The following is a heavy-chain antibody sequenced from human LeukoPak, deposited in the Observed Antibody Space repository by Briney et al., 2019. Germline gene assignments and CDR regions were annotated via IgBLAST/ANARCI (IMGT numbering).Heavy chain of an antibody. D-gene: IGHD2-2*01. Sequence: GASVKVSCKASGYTFTSYGISWVRQAPGQGLEWMGWISAYNGNTNYAQKLQGRVTMTTDTSTSTAYMELRSLRSDDTAVYYCARVAVVVPAAIVFGFDPWGQGTLVTVSS. CDR3: ARVAVVVPAAIVFGFDP. J-gene: IGHJ5*02. CDR2: ISAYNGNT. CDR1: GYTFTSYG. V-gene: IGHV1-18*01.